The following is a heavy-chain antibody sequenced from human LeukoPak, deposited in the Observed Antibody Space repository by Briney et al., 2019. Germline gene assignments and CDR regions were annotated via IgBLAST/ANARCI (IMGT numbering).Heavy chain of an antibody. CDR2: IYYSGST. J-gene: IGHJ6*04. CDR3: AKDEVRYFGWSHHYYYGMDV. D-gene: IGHD3-9*01. V-gene: IGHV4-31*03. CDR1: GGSISSGGYY. Sequence: KSSQTLSLTCTVSGGSISSGGYYWSWIRQHPGKGLEWIGYIYYSGSTYYNPSLKSRVTISVDTSKNQFSLKLSSVTAADTAVYYCAKDEVRYFGWSHHYYYGMDVWGKGTTVTVSS.